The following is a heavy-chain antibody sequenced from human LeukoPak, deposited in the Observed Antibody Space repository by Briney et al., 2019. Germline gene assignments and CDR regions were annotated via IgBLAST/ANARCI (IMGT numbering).Heavy chain of an antibody. CDR3: ARGEFDGGVYFDY. D-gene: IGHD3-16*01. Sequence: SETLSPTCAVSGDSISSSYWWSWVCQPPGKGLEWIGEIYHSGSTNYNPSLKSRVSISVDKSKNQFSLKLSSVTAADTAVYYCARGEFDGGVYFDYWGQGTLVTVSS. CDR2: IYHSGST. CDR1: GDSISSSYW. J-gene: IGHJ4*02. V-gene: IGHV4-4*02.